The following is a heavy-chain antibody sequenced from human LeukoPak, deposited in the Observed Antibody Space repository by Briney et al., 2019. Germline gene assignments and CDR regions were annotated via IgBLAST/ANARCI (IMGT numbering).Heavy chain of an antibody. Sequence: GGSLRLSCAASEFSVGSNYMTWVRQAPGKGLEWVSLIYSGGSTYYADSVKGRFTISRDNSKNTLYLQMNSLRAEDTAVYYCAKDSIAAAGMGAYWGQGTLVTVSS. CDR3: AKDSIAAAGMGAY. CDR2: IYSGGST. D-gene: IGHD6-13*01. CDR1: EFSVGSNY. J-gene: IGHJ4*02. V-gene: IGHV3-53*01.